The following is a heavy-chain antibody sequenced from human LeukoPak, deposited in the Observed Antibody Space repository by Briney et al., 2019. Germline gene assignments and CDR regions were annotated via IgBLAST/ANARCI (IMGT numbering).Heavy chain of an antibody. CDR3: ARPLKYFDFLEAEVHNHFDY. J-gene: IGHJ4*02. Sequence: GESLKISCKGSGYSFTSYWIGWVRQMPGKGLEWMGIIYPGDSDTRYSPSFQGQVTISADKSISTAYLQWSSLKASDTAMYYFARPLKYFDFLEAEVHNHFDYWGQGTLVTVSS. CDR2: IYPGDSDT. CDR1: GYSFTSYW. V-gene: IGHV5-51*01. D-gene: IGHD3-3*01.